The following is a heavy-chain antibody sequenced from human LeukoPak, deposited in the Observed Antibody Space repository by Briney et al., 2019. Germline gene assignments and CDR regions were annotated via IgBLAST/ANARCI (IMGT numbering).Heavy chain of an antibody. J-gene: IGHJ6*02. D-gene: IGHD2-2*01. CDR1: GFTVSSNY. V-gene: IGHV3-66*01. CDR3: AREQVVVGRGYYGMDV. Sequence: GGSLRLSCAASGFTVSSNYMNWVRQAPGKGLEWVSVMYSGGSTFFGDSVKGRFTISRDNSMNTLYLQMNSLRVDDTAVYYCAREQVVVGRGYYGMDVWGQGTTVTVSS. CDR2: MYSGGST.